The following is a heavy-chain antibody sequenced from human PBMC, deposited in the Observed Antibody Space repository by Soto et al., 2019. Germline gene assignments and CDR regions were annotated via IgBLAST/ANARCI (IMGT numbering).Heavy chain of an antibody. CDR3: ASGMQLWLRRINIGYSG. CDR1: GGTFSTYA. D-gene: IGHD5-12*01. V-gene: IGHV1-69*12. Sequence: QVQLVQSGAEVKKPESSVKVSCKAPGGTFSTYAISWFRQAPGQGLEWRGGIIPMFGTANYAQRFQDRVTITADESTNTVYMERSSLRSADTAVYFCASGMQLWLRRINIGYSGWGQGTLVTVSS. CDR2: IIPMFGTA. J-gene: IGHJ4*02.